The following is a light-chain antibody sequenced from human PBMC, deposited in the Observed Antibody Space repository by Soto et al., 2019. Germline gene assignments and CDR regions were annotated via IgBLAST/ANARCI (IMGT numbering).Light chain of an antibody. J-gene: IGLJ2*01. CDR3: SSYAGNNKLV. V-gene: IGLV2-8*01. CDR2: EVR. CDR1: SSDVGYYNY. Sequence: QSALTQPPSASGSHGQSVTISCTGSSSDVGYYNYVSWDQHHPGKAPRLIIYEVRRQPPGVPYRFSGSRSGNTASLTVSGLQPEYEADYYCSSYAGNNKLVFGGWTKITVL.